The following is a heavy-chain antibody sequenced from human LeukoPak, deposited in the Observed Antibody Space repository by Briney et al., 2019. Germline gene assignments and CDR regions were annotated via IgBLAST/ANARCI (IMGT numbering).Heavy chain of an antibody. CDR3: AKDRIVLVTATFDY. D-gene: IGHD2-21*02. V-gene: IGHV3-30*02. J-gene: IGHJ4*02. Sequence: GGSLRLSCAASGFTFSLYGIHWVRQAPGKGLEWVAFIQNDGSNKYYADSVKGRFTISRDNSKNTLYLQMNSLRPDDTAMYYCAKDRIVLVTATFDYWGQGTLVAVSS. CDR1: GFTFSLYG. CDR2: IQNDGSNK.